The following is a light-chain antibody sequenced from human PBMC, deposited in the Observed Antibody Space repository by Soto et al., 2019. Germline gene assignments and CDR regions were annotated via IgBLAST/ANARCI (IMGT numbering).Light chain of an antibody. CDR2: EVS. J-gene: IGLJ1*01. CDR1: SSDVGGYNY. CDR3: DSYTSSRAYV. Sequence: QSALTQPASVSGSPGQSITISCTGTSSDVGGYNYVSWYQHHPDKAPKLIIYEVSNRPSGVSNRFSGSKSGNTASLTISGLQAEDEADYYCDSYTSSRAYVFGIGTKLTVL. V-gene: IGLV2-14*01.